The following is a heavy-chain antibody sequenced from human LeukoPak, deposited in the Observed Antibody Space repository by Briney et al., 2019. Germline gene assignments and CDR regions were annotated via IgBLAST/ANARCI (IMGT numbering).Heavy chain of an antibody. D-gene: IGHD3-22*01. CDR1: EYTFTDYY. J-gene: IGHJ3*02. Sequence: ASVKVSCKASEYTFTDYYMHWVRQAPGQGLEWMGRIHPNSGGTSYAQKFQGRVTMTRDPSISTAYMELSRLKSDDTAVYYCARAGVWDYSDTSGYHNAAFDIWGQGTMVTVPS. CDR3: ARAGVWDYSDTSGYHNAAFDI. CDR2: IHPNSGGT. V-gene: IGHV1-2*06.